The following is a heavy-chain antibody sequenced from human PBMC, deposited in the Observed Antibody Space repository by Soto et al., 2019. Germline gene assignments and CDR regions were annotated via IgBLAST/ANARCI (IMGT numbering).Heavy chain of an antibody. V-gene: IGHV5-51*01. Sequence: GVPLRNWCNGSGYSCVSDCIALVLQMPGKGLEWMGIIYPGDSDTRYSPSFQGQVTISADKSISTTYLQWTSLKASDTAMYYCARRHISGWTGGMDVWGQGTSLTVSS. CDR1: GYSCVSDC. CDR3: ARRHISGWTGGMDV. D-gene: IGHD6-19*01. CDR2: IYPGDSDT. J-gene: IGHJ6*02.